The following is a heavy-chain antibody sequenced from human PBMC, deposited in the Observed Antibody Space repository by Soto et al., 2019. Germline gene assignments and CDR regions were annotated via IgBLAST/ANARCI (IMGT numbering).Heavy chain of an antibody. Sequence: EVQLLESGGDLVQPGRSLRLSCAASGFTFSGYAMSWVRQAPWKGLEWVAFIHGGGNNAYYADSVKGRFTISRDNYKNTLYLQMSSLIGEYTAVYYWAKNRGRGNTSWHFDSWGQGTLVTVSS. D-gene: IGHD3-10*01. J-gene: IGHJ4*02. CDR2: IHGGGNNA. CDR1: GFTFSGYA. CDR3: AKNRGRGNTSWHFDS. V-gene: IGHV3-23*01.